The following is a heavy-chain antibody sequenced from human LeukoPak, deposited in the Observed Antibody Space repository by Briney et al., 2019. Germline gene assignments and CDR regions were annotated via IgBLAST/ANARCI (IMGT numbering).Heavy chain of an antibody. Sequence: SEALSLTCSVSGGSISSDYWSWIRQPPGKGLEWIGYISYNGITNYNPSLKSRLTMSVDTSKSQFSLKLSSLTAADTVVYYCAREGGGGFDYWGQGTLVTVSS. J-gene: IGHJ4*02. CDR3: AREGGGGFDY. CDR2: ISYNGIT. V-gene: IGHV4-59*01. D-gene: IGHD2-15*01. CDR1: GGSISSDY.